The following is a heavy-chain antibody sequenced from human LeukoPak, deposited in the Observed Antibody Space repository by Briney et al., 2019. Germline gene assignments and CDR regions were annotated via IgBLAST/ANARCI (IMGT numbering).Heavy chain of an antibody. CDR2: ISSSSSYI. V-gene: IGHV3-21*01. Sequence: GGSLRLSCAASGFTFSSYSMSWVRQAPGKGLGWVSSISSSSSYIYYADSVKGRFTISRDNAKNSLYLQMNSLRAEDTAVYYCARDHREVAGLFDYWGQGTLVTVSS. CDR3: ARDHREVAGLFDY. CDR1: GFTFSSYS. D-gene: IGHD6-19*01. J-gene: IGHJ4*02.